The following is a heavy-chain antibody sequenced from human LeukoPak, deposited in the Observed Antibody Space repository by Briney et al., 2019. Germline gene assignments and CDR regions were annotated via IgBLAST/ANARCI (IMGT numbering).Heavy chain of an antibody. CDR2: IYPGDSDT. V-gene: IGHV5-51*01. Sequence: SGESLKISCKGSGYSFTSYWIGWVRQMPGKGLEWMGIIYPGDSDTRYGPSFQGQVTISADKSISTAYLQWSSLKASDTAMYYCARGPPNGYNYGSYYFDYWGQGTLVTVSS. J-gene: IGHJ4*02. CDR3: ARGPPNGYNYGSYYFDY. CDR1: GYSFTSYW. D-gene: IGHD5-24*01.